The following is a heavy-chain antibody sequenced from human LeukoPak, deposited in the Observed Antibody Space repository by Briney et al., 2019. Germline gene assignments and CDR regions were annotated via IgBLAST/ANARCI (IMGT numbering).Heavy chain of an antibody. CDR3: EREPAYEILTGYYPMGY. J-gene: IGHJ4*02. D-gene: IGHD3-9*01. CDR1: GYTFTGYY. CDR2: INPNSGGT. Sequence: GASVKVSCKASGYTFTGYYMHWVRQAPGQGLELMGWINPNSGGTNYAQKFQGRVTMTRDTSISTAYMELSRLRSDDTAVYYCEREPAYEILTGYYPMGYWGQGTLVTVSS. V-gene: IGHV1-2*02.